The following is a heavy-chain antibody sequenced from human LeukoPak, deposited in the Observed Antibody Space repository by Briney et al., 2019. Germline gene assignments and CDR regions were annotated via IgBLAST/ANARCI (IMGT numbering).Heavy chain of an antibody. D-gene: IGHD4/OR15-4a*01. CDR3: ARRTMAKYDPYYYYYMDV. V-gene: IGHV1-2*02. CDR1: GYTFTGYY. CDR2: INPNSGGT. Sequence: EASVKVSCKASGYTFTGYYMHWVRQAPGQGLEWMGWINPNSGGTNYAQKFQGRVTMTRDTSISTAYMELSRLRSDDTAVYYCARRTMAKYDPYYYYYMDVWGKGTTVTISS. J-gene: IGHJ6*03.